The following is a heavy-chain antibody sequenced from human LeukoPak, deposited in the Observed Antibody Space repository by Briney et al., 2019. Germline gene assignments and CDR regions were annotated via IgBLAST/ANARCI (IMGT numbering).Heavy chain of an antibody. CDR2: TYYRSTWHF. CDR1: GDSFSSTSTA. V-gene: IGHV6-1*01. J-gene: IGHJ3*01. D-gene: IGHD5-12*01. CDR3: AGGRYSALDV. Sequence: SQTLSLTCGISGDSFSSTSTAWNWIRQSPSRGLEWLGRTYYRSTWHFEFAESVKSRIAINPDTSKNQISLQLNSVGPEDTAVYFCAGGRYSALDVWGQGTMVTVSS.